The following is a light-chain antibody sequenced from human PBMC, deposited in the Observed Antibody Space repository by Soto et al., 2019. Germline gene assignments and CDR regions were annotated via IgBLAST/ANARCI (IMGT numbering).Light chain of an antibody. CDR2: EVS. J-gene: IGLJ1*01. Sequence: QSALTQPPSASGSPGQSVTISCTGTSSDIGVYNYVSWYQQHPGKAPKLMIYEVSERPSGVPDRFSGSKSGTTASLTVSWLQTEDEADYYCSSYAGSNNLYGFGTGTKLTVL. V-gene: IGLV2-8*01. CDR3: SSYAGSNNLYG. CDR1: SSDIGVYNY.